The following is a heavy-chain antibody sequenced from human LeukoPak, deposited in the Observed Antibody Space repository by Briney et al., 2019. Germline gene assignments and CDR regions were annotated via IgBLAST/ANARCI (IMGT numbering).Heavy chain of an antibody. CDR1: GYTLTELS. CDR3: ATTSDALRFLAELDY. D-gene: IGHD3-3*01. J-gene: IGHJ4*02. Sequence: ASVKVSCKVSGYTLTELSMHWVRQAPGKGLEWMGGFDPEDGETIYAQKFQGRVTMTEDTSTDTAYMELSSLRSEDTAVYYCATTSDALRFLAELDYWGQRTLVTVSS. CDR2: FDPEDGET. V-gene: IGHV1-24*01.